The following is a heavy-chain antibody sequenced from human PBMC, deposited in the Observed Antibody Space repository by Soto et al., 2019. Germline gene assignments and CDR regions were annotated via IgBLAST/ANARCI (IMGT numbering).Heavy chain of an antibody. Sequence: PSETLSLTCTVSGGSISSYYWSWIRQPPGKGLEWIGNIYYSGSTYYNPSLKSRVTISVDTSKNQFSLKLSSVTAADTAVYYCARNYYESSGYPDWFQHWGQGTLVTVS. D-gene: IGHD3-22*01. CDR2: IYYSGST. J-gene: IGHJ1*01. CDR3: ARNYYESSGYPDWFQH. V-gene: IGHV4-59*01. CDR1: GGSISSYY.